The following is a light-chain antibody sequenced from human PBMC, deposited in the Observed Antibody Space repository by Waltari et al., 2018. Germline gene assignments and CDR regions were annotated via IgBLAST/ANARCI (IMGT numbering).Light chain of an antibody. CDR3: QNHERLPAT. Sequence: EVVLTQSPGTLYLSPGERATLPCRASQSASKDLAWYQQRPGQAPRLLIYAASTRATGIPDRFSGSGYGTDFSLTISRLEPEDFAVYYCQNHERLPATFGQGTKVEIK. CDR1: QSASKD. J-gene: IGKJ1*01. V-gene: IGKV3-20*01. CDR2: AAS.